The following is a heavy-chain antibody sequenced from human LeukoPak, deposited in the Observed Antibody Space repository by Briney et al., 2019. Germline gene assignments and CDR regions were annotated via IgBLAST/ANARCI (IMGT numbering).Heavy chain of an antibody. CDR1: GGSISIYY. V-gene: IGHV4-59*12. Sequence: SETLSLTCTVSGGSISIYYWSWIRQPPGKGLEWIGYIYYSGSTNYNPSLKSRVTISVDTSKNQFSLKLSSVTAADTAVYYCARGPIVGAARLGGYAFDIWGQGTMVTVSS. CDR3: ARGPIVGAARLGGYAFDI. J-gene: IGHJ3*02. CDR2: IYYSGST. D-gene: IGHD1-26*01.